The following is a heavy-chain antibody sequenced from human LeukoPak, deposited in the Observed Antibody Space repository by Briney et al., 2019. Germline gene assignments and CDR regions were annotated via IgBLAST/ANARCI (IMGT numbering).Heavy chain of an antibody. CDR3: ARGLPYYYDSSGDFDAFDI. D-gene: IGHD3-22*01. Sequence: GSLRLSCAASGFTFSAYDMHWVRQATGRGLEWVSGIGTAGDTYYPGSVKGRFTVSRENAKNSLYLQMNSLTAGDTAVYYCARGLPYYYDSSGDFDAFDIWGQGTVVTVSS. CDR2: IGTAGDT. CDR1: GFTFSAYD. V-gene: IGHV3-13*04. J-gene: IGHJ3*02.